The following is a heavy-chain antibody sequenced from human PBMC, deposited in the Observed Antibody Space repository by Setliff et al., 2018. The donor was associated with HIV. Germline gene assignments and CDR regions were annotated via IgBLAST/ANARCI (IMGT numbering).Heavy chain of an antibody. CDR2: IIPLFPTS. CDR3: ARGPPYFGSGSRPVAFDI. CDR1: GGTFNTYA. Sequence: SVKVSCKASGGTFNTYAISWVRQAPGQGIEWMGGIIPLFPTSTYAQKFQGRVTMTADESTSRTYMDLNNLRSEDTAVYYCARGPPYFGSGSRPVAFDIWGQGTMVTVSS. J-gene: IGHJ3*02. V-gene: IGHV1-69*13. D-gene: IGHD3-10*01.